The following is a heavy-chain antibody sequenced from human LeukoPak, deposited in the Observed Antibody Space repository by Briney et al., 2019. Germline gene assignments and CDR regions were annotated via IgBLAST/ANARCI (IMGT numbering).Heavy chain of an antibody. J-gene: IGHJ4*02. D-gene: IGHD2-15*01. CDR3: ARLPGYCSGSSCYFDY. CDR2: IYPGDSDT. Sequence: GESLKISCKGSGYSFTSYWIGWVRQMPGKGLEWMGIIYPGDSDTICSPSFQGQVTISADKSISTAYLQCSSLKASDTAMYYCARLPGYCSGSSCYFDYWGQGTLVTVSS. V-gene: IGHV5-51*01. CDR1: GYSFTSYW.